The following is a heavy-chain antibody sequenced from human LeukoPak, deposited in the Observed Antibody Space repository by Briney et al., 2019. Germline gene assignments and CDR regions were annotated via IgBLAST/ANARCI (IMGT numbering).Heavy chain of an antibody. Sequence: GGSLRLSCAASGFTLRTYWMSWVRQAPGKGLEWVASIKRDGSERYYVDSVKGRFTISRDNAKNSLYLQMNSLRAEDTAVYHCVREASGGTKGVSGTFDIWGQGTLVTVSS. CDR1: GFTLRTYW. CDR2: IKRDGSER. J-gene: IGHJ3*02. V-gene: IGHV3-7*01. CDR3: VREASGGTKGVSGTFDI. D-gene: IGHD6-13*01.